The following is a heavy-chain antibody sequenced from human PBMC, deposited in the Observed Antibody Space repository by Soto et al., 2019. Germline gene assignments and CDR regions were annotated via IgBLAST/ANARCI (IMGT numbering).Heavy chain of an antibody. V-gene: IGHV3-21*01. J-gene: IGHJ5*01. CDR3: ARDPPTGITLDWFDS. Sequence: EVQLVESGGGLVKPGGSLRLSCAASGFSFSSDSMGWVRQAPGKGLEWVSSISSSGSFMNYADSVKGRFTISRDNAKNSLYLQMTSLKDEDTAVYYCARDPPTGITLDWFDSWGEGTLVTVSS. D-gene: IGHD1-7*01. CDR2: ISSSGSFM. CDR1: GFSFSSDS.